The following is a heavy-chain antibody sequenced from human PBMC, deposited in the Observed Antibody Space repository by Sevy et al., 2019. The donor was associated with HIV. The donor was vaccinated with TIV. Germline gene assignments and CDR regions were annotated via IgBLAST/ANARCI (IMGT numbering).Heavy chain of an antibody. CDR3: ARDGRYGDFDY. V-gene: IGHV1-18*04. J-gene: IGHJ4*02. CDR1: GYTFSNYG. D-gene: IGHD3-16*01. CDR2: ISAYNGNT. Sequence: ASVKVSCKASGYTFSNYGFSWVRQAPGQGLEWMGWISAYNGNTNYAKKLQGRVTMTTDTSTSTAYMELRSLISDDTAVYYCARDGRYGDFDYWGQGTLVTVSS.